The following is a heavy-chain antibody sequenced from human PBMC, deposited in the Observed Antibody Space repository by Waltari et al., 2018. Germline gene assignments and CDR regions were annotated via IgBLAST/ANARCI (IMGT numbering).Heavy chain of an antibody. D-gene: IGHD6-13*01. CDR2: IIPILCKA. CDR1: GGTFSSYA. Sequence: QVQLVQSGAEVKKPGSSVKVSCKASGGTFSSYAISWVRQAPGQGLEWMGRIIPILCKANYGQKFQGRGTITADKSTSTAYMELSSLRSEDTAVYYCARDLRPHNSSPWGGWFDPWGQGTLVTVSS. CDR3: ARDLRPHNSSPWGGWFDP. V-gene: IGHV1-69*04. J-gene: IGHJ5*02.